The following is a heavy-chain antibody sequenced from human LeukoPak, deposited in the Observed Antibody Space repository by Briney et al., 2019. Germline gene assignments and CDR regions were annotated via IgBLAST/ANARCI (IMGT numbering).Heavy chain of an antibody. CDR2: INAGNGNT. V-gene: IGHV1-3*01. Sequence: ASVKVSCTASGYTFTSYAMHWVRQAPGQRLEWMGWINAGNGNTKYSQKFQGRVTITRDTSASTAYMELSSLRSEDTAVYYCARVPRVTAGIYYFDYWGQGTLVTVSS. D-gene: IGHD2-21*02. CDR1: GYTFTSYA. CDR3: ARVPRVTAGIYYFDY. J-gene: IGHJ4*02.